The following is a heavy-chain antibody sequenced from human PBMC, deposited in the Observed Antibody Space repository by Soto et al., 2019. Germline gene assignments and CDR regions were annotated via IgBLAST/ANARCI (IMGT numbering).Heavy chain of an antibody. V-gene: IGHV2-5*02. CDR1: GFSLSTSGVG. D-gene: IGHD4-17*01. Sequence: QITLKESGPTLVKPTQTLTLTCTFSGFSLSTSGVGVGWIRQPPGKALEWLALIYWDDDKRYSPSLKSRLTIPQDTSKNPVGLTMTNMDPVDTATYYCAHSRTTVTLSAFDIWGQGTMVTVSS. CDR2: IYWDDDK. CDR3: AHSRTTVTLSAFDI. J-gene: IGHJ3*02.